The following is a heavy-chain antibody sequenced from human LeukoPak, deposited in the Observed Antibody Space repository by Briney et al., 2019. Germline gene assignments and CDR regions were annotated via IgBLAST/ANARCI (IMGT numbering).Heavy chain of an antibody. CDR1: GGSISSYY. Sequence: SETLSLTCTVSGGSISSYYWSWIRQPPGKGLEWIASFFYGGNSYYSPALKSRVTMPVDTSKNQFSLKLNSVTAADTAVYFCARLSLLRAVADYWGQGMLVTVSS. CDR2: FFYGGNS. CDR3: ARLSLLRAVADY. V-gene: IGHV4-59*04. D-gene: IGHD6-19*01. J-gene: IGHJ4*02.